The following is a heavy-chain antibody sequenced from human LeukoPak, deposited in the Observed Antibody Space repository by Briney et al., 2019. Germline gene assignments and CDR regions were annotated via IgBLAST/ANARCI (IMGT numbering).Heavy chain of an antibody. D-gene: IGHD3-10*01. V-gene: IGHV3-23*01. CDR2: ISGSGGST. Sequence: PGGSLRLSCAASGFTFSSYAMSWVRQAPGKGLEWVSPISGSGGSTYYADSVKGRFTISRDNSKNTLYLQMNSLRAEDTAVYYCAKSGERITMVRGVIAYFDYWGQGTLVTVSS. CDR1: GFTFSSYA. CDR3: AKSGERITMVRGVIAYFDY. J-gene: IGHJ4*02.